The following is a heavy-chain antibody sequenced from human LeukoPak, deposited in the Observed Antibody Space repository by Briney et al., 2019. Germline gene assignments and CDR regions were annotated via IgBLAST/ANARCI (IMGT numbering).Heavy chain of an antibody. V-gene: IGHV4-34*01. J-gene: IGHJ6*03. CDR1: GGSFSGYY. D-gene: IGHD3-16*01. CDR2: INHSGST. CDR3: ARKGGKPSRDYYYYYMDV. Sequence: SETLSLTCAVYGGSFSGYYWSWIRQPPGKGLEWIGEINHSGSTNYNPSLKSRVTISVDTSKNQFFLKLSSVTAADTAVYYCARKGGKPSRDYYYYYMDVWGKGTTVTVSS.